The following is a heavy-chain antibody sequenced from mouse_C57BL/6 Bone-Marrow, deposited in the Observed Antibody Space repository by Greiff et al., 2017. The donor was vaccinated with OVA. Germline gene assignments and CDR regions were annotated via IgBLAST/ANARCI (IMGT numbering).Heavy chain of an antibody. D-gene: IGHD2-4*01. CDR1: GFTFTDYY. CDR2: IRNKANGYTT. CDR3: VKAVGVYYDYDGGYAMDY. J-gene: IGHJ4*01. V-gene: IGHV7-4*01. Sequence: EVHLVESGGGLVQPGASLRLSCAASGFTFTDYYMSWVRQPPGKAPEWLALIRNKANGYTTEYTASVKGRFTISRDNSQNILYLQMNTLRAEDSATYYCVKAVGVYYDYDGGYAMDYWGQGTSVTVSS.